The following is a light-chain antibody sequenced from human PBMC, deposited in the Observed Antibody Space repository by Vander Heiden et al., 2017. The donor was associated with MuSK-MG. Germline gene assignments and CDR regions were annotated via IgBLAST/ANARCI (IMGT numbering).Light chain of an antibody. V-gene: IGKV3D-15*01. Sequence: EIVMTQSPATLSVSPGERAPFSCRASHSVSSTLAWYQQKPGQPPRLLIYGASTRATGVPARFSGSGSGTEFTLTISSLQSEDFAVYDCQQYNNWPPGTFGQGTKVEIK. J-gene: IGKJ1*01. CDR3: QQYNNWPPGT. CDR2: GAS. CDR1: HSVSST.